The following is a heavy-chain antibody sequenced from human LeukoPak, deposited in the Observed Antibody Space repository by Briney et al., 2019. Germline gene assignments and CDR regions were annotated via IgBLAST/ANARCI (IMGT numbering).Heavy chain of an antibody. CDR3: ASWKTYGDEFDY. CDR2: ISSSSSYT. CDR1: GFTFGSYS. J-gene: IGHJ4*02. Sequence: SGRSLRLSCAASGFTFGSYSMNCVSHPPGNGMEWVSSISSSSSYTYYADSVKGRFTISRDNAKNSLYLQMNSLRAEDTAVYYCASWKTYGDEFDYWGQGTLVTVSS. D-gene: IGHD4-17*01. V-gene: IGHV3-21*01.